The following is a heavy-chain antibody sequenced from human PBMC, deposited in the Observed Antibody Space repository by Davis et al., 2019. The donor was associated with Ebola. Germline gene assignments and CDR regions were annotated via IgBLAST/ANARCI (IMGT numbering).Heavy chain of an antibody. CDR2: ISSSSSYI. Sequence: GESLKISCAASGFTFSSYSMNWVRQAPGKGLEWVSSISSSSSYIYYADSVKGRFTISRDNAKNSLYLQMNSLRAEDTAVYYCARDRPYYYGSGSYYDYWGQGTLVTVSS. CDR3: ARDRPYYYGSGSYYDY. CDR1: GFTFSSYS. V-gene: IGHV3-21*01. J-gene: IGHJ4*02. D-gene: IGHD3-10*01.